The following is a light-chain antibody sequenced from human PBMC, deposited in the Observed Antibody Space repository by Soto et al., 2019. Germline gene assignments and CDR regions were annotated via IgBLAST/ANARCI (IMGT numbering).Light chain of an antibody. CDR2: APS. CDR3: HQCYCPPNS. V-gene: IGKV1-39*01. J-gene: IGKJ2*01. CDR1: QSISSY. Sequence: DIQMTQSPSSLSASVGDRVTITCRASQSISSYLNWYQQKPGKAPKLLIYAPSSLHSGVPSKFSASGFGTDFTGTISSLHPAEFATDYCHQCYCPPNSFGLGTKLEIK.